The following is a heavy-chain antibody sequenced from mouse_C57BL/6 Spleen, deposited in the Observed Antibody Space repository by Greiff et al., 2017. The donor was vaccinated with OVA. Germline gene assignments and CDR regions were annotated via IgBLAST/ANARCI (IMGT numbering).Heavy chain of an antibody. CDR1: GFTFSSYA. D-gene: IGHD2-13*01. J-gene: IGHJ3*01. Sequence: EVKVEESGAGLVKPGGSLKLSCAASGFTFSSYAMSRVRQTPEEWLEWVAYSSSGGDYIYYADTVKGRFTISRDNARNTLYLQMGGLKSEDTVMYYCTREVYYGDYGYAYWGEGALVAFSA. V-gene: IGHV5-9-1*02. CDR2: SSSGGDYI. CDR3: TREVYYGDYGYAY.